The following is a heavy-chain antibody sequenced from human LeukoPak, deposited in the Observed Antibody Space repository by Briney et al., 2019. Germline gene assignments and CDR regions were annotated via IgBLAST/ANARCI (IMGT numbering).Heavy chain of an antibody. Sequence: GGSLRLSCAASGFTFSIYSMNWVRQAPGKGLEWVSSISSSSDYIYYGDSVKGRFTISRDNAKNSLYLQMNSLRDEDTAVYYCARALRDFDYWGQGTLVTVSS. CDR3: ARALRDFDY. CDR1: GFTFSIYS. V-gene: IGHV3-21*01. CDR2: ISSSSDYI. D-gene: IGHD4-17*01. J-gene: IGHJ4*02.